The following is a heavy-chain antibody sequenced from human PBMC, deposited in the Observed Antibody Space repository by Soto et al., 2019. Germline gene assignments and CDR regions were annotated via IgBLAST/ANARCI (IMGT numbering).Heavy chain of an antibody. J-gene: IGHJ5*02. Sequence: PSETLSLTCIVSGGSISGYYWSWIRQPPGKGLEWIGYIYYTGSTNYNPSLKSRVTISVDTSKNQFSLKLSSVTAADTAVYYCARERPDGSRLDPWGQGTLVTVSS. CDR3: ARERPDGSRLDP. CDR1: GGSISGYY. V-gene: IGHV4-59*01. D-gene: IGHD6-13*01. CDR2: IYYTGST.